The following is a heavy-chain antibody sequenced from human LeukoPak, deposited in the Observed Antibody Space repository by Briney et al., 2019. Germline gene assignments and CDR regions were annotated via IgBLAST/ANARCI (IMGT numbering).Heavy chain of an antibody. Sequence: SETLSLTCTVSGGSISSGGYYWSWIRQHPGKGLEWIGYIYYSGSTYYNPSLKSRVTISVDTSKNQFSLKLSSVTAADTAVYYCARRIAARPYYFDYWGQGTLVTVSS. CDR1: GGSISSGGYY. CDR2: IYYSGST. CDR3: ARRIAARPYYFDY. V-gene: IGHV4-31*03. J-gene: IGHJ4*02. D-gene: IGHD6-6*01.